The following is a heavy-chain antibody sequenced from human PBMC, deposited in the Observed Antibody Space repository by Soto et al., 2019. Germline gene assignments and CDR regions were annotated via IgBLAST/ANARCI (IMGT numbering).Heavy chain of an antibody. J-gene: IGHJ4*02. V-gene: IGHV1-69*02. CDR3: ATSFGSGYRAFDY. D-gene: IGHD3-10*01. CDR2: IIPYLSVS. CDR1: GDTFNFYT. Sequence: QVQLVQSGAEVKKPGSSLRVSCKASGDTFNFYTINWVRQAPGLGLEWLGRIIPYLSVSNYAQKFQGRVTITADKSTNTAYMEVSSLRSEDTAMYYCATSFGSGYRAFDYWGQGALVTVSS.